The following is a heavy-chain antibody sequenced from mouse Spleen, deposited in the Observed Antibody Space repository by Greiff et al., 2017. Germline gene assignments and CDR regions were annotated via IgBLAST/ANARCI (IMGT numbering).Heavy chain of an antibody. Sequence: VQLQQPGAELVRPGSSVKLSCKASGYTFTSYWMHWVKQRPIQGLEWIGNIDPSDSETHYNQKFKDKATLTVDKSSSTAYMQLSSLTSEDSAVYYCARSESSYYSYDVDYAMDYWGQGTSVTVSS. V-gene: IGHV1-52*01. CDR1: GYTFTSYW. CDR3: ARSESSYYSYDVDYAMDY. D-gene: IGHD2-12*01. J-gene: IGHJ4*01. CDR2: IDPSDSET.